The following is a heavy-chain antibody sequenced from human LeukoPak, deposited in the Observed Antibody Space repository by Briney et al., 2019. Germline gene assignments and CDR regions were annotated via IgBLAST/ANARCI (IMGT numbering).Heavy chain of an antibody. Sequence: GGSLRLSCAASGITFSSYSMNWVRQAPGKGLEWVSSISSSSSYIYYADSVKGRFTISRDNAKNSLYLQMNSLRAEDTAVYYCAREIIVVGGRFDHWGQGTLVTVSS. D-gene: IGHD3-22*01. J-gene: IGHJ4*02. CDR2: ISSSSSYI. CDR3: AREIIVVGGRFDH. V-gene: IGHV3-21*01. CDR1: GITFSSYS.